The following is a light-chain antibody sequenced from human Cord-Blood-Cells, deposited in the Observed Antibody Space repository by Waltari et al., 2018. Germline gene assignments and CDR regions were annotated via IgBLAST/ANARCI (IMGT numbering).Light chain of an antibody. CDR3: QSYDSSLSPYV. J-gene: IGLJ1*01. Sequence: QSVLTQPPSVSGAPGQRVTISCTGSSSNIGAGYDVTWYQQHPGTAPKLLIYGNSNRPSGVPDRFSGSKSGTSASLAITGLQAEDEADYYCQSYDSSLSPYVFGTGTKVTVL. CDR1: SSNIGAGYD. V-gene: IGLV1-40*01. CDR2: GNS.